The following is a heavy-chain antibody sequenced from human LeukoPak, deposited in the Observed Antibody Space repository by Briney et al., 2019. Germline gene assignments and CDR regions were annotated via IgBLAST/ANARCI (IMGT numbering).Heavy chain of an antibody. CDR3: ARGQHSSGYYLPN. J-gene: IGHJ4*02. CDR2: IIPIFGTA. D-gene: IGHD3-22*01. CDR1: GGTFSSYA. Sequence: SVKVSCKASGGTFSSYAISWVRQAPGQGLEWMGRIIPIFGTANYAQKFPGRVTITTDESTSTAYMELSSLRSEDTAVYYCARGQHSSGYYLPNWGQRTLVTVSS. V-gene: IGHV1-69*05.